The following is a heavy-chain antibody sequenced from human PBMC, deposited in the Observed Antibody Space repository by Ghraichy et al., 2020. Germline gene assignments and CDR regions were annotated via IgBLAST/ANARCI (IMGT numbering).Heavy chain of an antibody. V-gene: IGHV4-39*01. CDR3: ARHLGGSYQLFDY. D-gene: IGHD1-26*01. J-gene: IGHJ4*02. Sequence: SETLSLTCTVSGGSISSSNHYWGWIRQPPGKGLEWIGSIYYSGSAYYNPSLKSRVTISVDTSKSQFSLKLSSVTAADTAVYYCARHLGGSYQLFDYWGQGTLFTVSS. CDR1: GGSISSSNHY. CDR2: IYYSGSA.